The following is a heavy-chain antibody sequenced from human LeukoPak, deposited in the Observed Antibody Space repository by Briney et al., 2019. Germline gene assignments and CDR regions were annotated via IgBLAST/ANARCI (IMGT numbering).Heavy chain of an antibody. D-gene: IGHD2-21*01. J-gene: IGHJ1*01. CDR1: GLTFSNYW. Sequence: EGSLRLSCAASGLTFSNYWMSWVRQAPRKGLEWVADIKQDGSEKYYVDSVKGRFTISRDNAKNSLYLQMNSLRAEDTAVYYCARDGAYSSWGQGTLVTVSS. CDR3: ARDGAYSS. V-gene: IGHV3-7*01. CDR2: IKQDGSEK.